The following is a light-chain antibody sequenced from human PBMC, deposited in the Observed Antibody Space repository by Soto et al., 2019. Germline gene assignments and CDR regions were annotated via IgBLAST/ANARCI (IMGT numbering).Light chain of an antibody. V-gene: IGKV1-5*01. J-gene: IGKJ1*01. Sequence: DIQMTQSPSTLSASVGDRVTITCRASQSISSWLAWYQQKPGKAPKLLIYDASSLESGVPSRFSGNGSGTEFTLTISSLQPDDFATYYCQQYNSYSGFGQGTKVEIK. CDR2: DAS. CDR1: QSISSW. CDR3: QQYNSYSG.